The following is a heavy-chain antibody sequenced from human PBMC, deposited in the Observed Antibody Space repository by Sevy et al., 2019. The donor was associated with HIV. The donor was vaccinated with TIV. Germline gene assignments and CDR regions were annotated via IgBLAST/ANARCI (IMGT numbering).Heavy chain of an antibody. J-gene: IGHJ5*02. Sequence: GGSLKLSCAASGFTFSSYWMSWVRQAPGKGLEWVANIKQDGSEKYYVDSVKGRFTISRDNAKNSLYLQMNSLRAEDTAVYYCARDCSTIGGWFDPWGQGTLVTVSS. D-gene: IGHD2-2*01. V-gene: IGHV3-7*03. CDR2: IKQDGSEK. CDR3: ARDCSTIGGWFDP. CDR1: GFTFSSYW.